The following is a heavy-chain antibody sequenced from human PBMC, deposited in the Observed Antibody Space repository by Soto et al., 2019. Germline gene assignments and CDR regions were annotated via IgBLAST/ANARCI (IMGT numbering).Heavy chain of an antibody. V-gene: IGHV1-18*01. CDR2: ISAFNGDR. Sequence: QVQLVQSGAEVKKPGASVKVSCTASGYTFTSYGISWVRQAPGQGLERMGWISAFNGDRNYAQKFQGRVTLTTDTSTSTAYMELRSVRSDDTAVYYCARDQFRYFDWRVQESDYYYYYGMDVWGQGTTVTVSS. J-gene: IGHJ6*02. CDR1: GYTFTSYG. CDR3: ARDQFRYFDWRVQESDYYYYYGMDV. D-gene: IGHD3-9*01.